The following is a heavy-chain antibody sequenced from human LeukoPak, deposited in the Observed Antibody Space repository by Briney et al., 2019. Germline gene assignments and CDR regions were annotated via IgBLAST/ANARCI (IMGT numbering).Heavy chain of an antibody. V-gene: IGHV3-23*01. CDR2: ISGSGGRT. D-gene: IGHD3-22*01. J-gene: IGHJ4*02. Sequence: SGGSLRLSCAASGFTFSSYAMSWVRQAPGKGLEWVSAISGSGGRTYYAESVKGRFTVSRDNSKNTLYLQMNTLRAEDTAVFYCAKVSPRYFDSSGYHFFDYWGQGTLVTVSS. CDR3: AKVSPRYFDSSGYHFFDY. CDR1: GFTFSSYA.